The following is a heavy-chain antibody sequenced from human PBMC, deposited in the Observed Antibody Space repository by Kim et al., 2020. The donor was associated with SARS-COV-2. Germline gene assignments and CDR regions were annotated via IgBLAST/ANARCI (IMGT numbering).Heavy chain of an antibody. J-gene: IGHJ6*02. Sequence: GGSLRLSCAASGFPFSSTGMSWIRQAPGKGLEWVSTITGSGSGTYYTDSVKGRFTNSRDNSKATVYLQMTSLRVEDTAVYYCAATGFGGTDMWGQGTTVT. CDR2: ITGSGSGT. V-gene: IGHV3-23*01. CDR3: AATGFGGTDM. CDR1: GFPFSSTG. D-gene: IGHD3-10*01.